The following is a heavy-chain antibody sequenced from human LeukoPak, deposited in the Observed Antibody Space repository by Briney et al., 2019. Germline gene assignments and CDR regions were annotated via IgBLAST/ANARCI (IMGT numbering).Heavy chain of an antibody. J-gene: IGHJ3*02. CDR3: ARTVVVVAATHDAFDI. D-gene: IGHD2-15*01. Sequence: PGGSLRLSCAASGFTFSSYWMSWVRQAPGKGLEWVANIKQDGSEKYYVDSVKGRFTISRDNAKNSLYLQMNSLRAEDTAVYYCARTVVVVAATHDAFDIWGQGTMVTVSS. CDR2: IKQDGSEK. CDR1: GFTFSSYW. V-gene: IGHV3-7*01.